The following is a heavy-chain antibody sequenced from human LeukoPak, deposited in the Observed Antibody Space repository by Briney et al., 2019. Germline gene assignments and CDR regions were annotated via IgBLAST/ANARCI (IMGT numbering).Heavy chain of an antibody. V-gene: IGHV4-61*02. D-gene: IGHD3-10*01. J-gene: IGHJ3*02. CDR3: AKEKRESGLRAFHI. Sequence: SETLSLTCTVSPDSISGGDDFWNWFRQPAGKGLEWIGRIYATGTTLYSPSLESRVTISLDTSKNHFSLRMTSVTAADTAVYYCAKEKRESGLRAFHIWGQGTMVTVSS. CDR1: PDSISGGDDF. CDR2: IYATGTT.